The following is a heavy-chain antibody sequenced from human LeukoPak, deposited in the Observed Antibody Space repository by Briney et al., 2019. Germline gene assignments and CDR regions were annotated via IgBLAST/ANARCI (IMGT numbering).Heavy chain of an antibody. CDR1: GGSISSYY. V-gene: IGHV4-59*01. D-gene: IGHD2-21*01. CDR2: IYYSGST. CDR3: ARGAYCGGDCFYFFDY. J-gene: IGHJ4*02. Sequence: RTSETLSLTCTVSGGSISSYYWSWIRQPPGKGLEWIGYIYYSGSTNYNASLKSRVTISVDTSKNQFSLKLSSVTAADTAVYYCARGAYCGGDCFYFFDYWGQGTLVTVSS.